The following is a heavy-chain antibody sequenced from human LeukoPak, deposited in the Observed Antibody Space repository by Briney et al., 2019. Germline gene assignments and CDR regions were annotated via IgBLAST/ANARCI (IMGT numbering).Heavy chain of an antibody. CDR2: ISSSSGNI. V-gene: IGHV3-48*01. CDR3: ARAYTGNYYPDY. J-gene: IGHJ4*02. D-gene: IGHD1-26*01. Sequence: GGSLRLSWAGSGFTFSSYSMNWVRQAPGKGLEWVSYISSSSGNIYYADSVKGRFTISRDNAKNSLFLQMNSLRAEDTAVYYCARAYTGNYYPDYWGQGTLVTVSS. CDR1: GFTFSSYS.